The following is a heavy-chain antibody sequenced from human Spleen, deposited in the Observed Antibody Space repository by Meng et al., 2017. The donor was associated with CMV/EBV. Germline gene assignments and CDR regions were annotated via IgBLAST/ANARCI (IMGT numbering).Heavy chain of an antibody. V-gene: IGHV4-30-4*08. CDR2: IYYSGST. D-gene: IGHD2-2*01. Sequence: QWQVQESGPGLVKPSQTLSLTCTVSGGSISSGDYYWSWIRQPPGKGLEWIGYIYYSGSTYYNPSLKSRVTISVDTSKNQFSLKLSSVTAADTAVYYCARGNIVVVPAAIFDWFDPWGQGTLVTVPS. J-gene: IGHJ5*02. CDR1: GGSISSGDYY. CDR3: ARGNIVVVPAAIFDWFDP.